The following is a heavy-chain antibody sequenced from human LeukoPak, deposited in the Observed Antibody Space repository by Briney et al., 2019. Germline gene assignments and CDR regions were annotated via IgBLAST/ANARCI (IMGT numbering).Heavy chain of an antibody. CDR1: GFTFTNAW. CDR3: ARVGSSSGYYFDY. J-gene: IGHJ4*02. D-gene: IGHD6-19*01. V-gene: IGHV3-11*01. CDR2: ISGSGSTI. Sequence: PGGSLRLSCAASGFTFTNAWMSWVRQAPGKGLEWVSYISGSGSTIYYADSVKGRFTISRDNAKNSLYLQMNSLRAEDTAVYYCARVGSSSGYYFDYWGQGTLVTVSS.